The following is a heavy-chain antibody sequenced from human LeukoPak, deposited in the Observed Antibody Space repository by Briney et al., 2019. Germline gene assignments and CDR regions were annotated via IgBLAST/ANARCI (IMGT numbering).Heavy chain of an antibody. CDR1: SYTFTNYA. Sequence: ASVKVSCKASSYTFTNYAISWVRQAPGKGLEWVGWKSAYNGNTNYAQKLQGRVTMTTDTSTSTAYMELRSLRSDDTAMYYCARGNYDILTGPRRTDAFDIWGQGTMVTVSS. CDR3: ARGNYDILTGPRRTDAFDI. D-gene: IGHD3-9*01. V-gene: IGHV1-18*01. J-gene: IGHJ3*02. CDR2: KSAYNGNT.